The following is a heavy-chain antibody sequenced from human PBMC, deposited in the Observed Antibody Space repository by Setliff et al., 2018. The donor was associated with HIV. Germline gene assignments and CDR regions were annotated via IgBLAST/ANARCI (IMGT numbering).Heavy chain of an antibody. CDR1: GLIFSNYW. CDR3: ASVLNRFPVGY. V-gene: IGHV3-7*01. Sequence: PGGSLRLSCAASGLIFSNYWMTWVRQAPGKGLEWVASIKPDGSEQYYVDSVKGRFTISRDNAKKSLYLQMNSLRAEDTAVYYCASVLNRFPVGYWGQGTLVTVSS. CDR2: IKPDGSEQ. D-gene: IGHD3-16*01. J-gene: IGHJ4*02.